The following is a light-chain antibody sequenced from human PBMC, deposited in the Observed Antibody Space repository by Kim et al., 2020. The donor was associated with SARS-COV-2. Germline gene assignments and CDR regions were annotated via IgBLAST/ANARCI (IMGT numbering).Light chain of an antibody. Sequence: DIVMAQSPDSLAVSLGDRATINCKSSQSLLYNSNNKNYLAWYQQKPGQTPRLLIYWASTRESGVPDRFSGSGSGTDFTLTINSLHTEDVAVYYCQQYYSALVTFGGGTKLEI. CDR2: WAS. CDR1: QSLLYNSNNKNY. V-gene: IGKV4-1*01. J-gene: IGKJ4*01. CDR3: QQYYSALVT.